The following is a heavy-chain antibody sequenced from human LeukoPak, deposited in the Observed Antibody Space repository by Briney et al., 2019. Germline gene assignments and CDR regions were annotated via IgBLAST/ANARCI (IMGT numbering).Heavy chain of an antibody. D-gene: IGHD6-13*01. CDR2: IYYSGST. J-gene: IGHJ2*01. V-gene: IGHV4-59*08. CDR1: GGSISSYF. Sequence: KPLGTPSPTRAVSGGSISSYFWGWVRQPPREGLGWIGYIYYSGSTNYNPSLKSRVTISVDTSKNQFSLRLSSVTAADTAVYYCTAASGSYWYFDLWGRGTLVTVSS. CDR3: TAASGSYWYFDL.